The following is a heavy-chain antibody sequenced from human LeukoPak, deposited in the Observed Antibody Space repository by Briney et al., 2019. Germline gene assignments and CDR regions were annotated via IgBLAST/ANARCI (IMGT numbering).Heavy chain of an antibody. CDR3: VKGSVAYTGGHFDY. J-gene: IGHJ4*02. V-gene: IGHV3-30*18. CDR1: GFTFSSFA. CDR2: ISYDGSAK. Sequence: PSGGSLRLSCAASGFTFSSFAMHWLRQAPGKGPEWAAVISYDGSAKYYADSVRGRFTISRDDSKNTLYLQMNSLRPEDTAIYYCVKGSVAYTGGHFDYWGQGTLVTVSS. D-gene: IGHD2-15*01.